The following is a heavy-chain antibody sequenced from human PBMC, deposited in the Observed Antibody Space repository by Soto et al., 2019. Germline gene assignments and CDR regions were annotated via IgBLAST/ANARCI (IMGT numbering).Heavy chain of an antibody. CDR1: GYTFTSYG. CDR3: ARDAPSYGGTPYYYYGMDV. V-gene: IGHV1-18*01. CDR2: ISAYNGNT. J-gene: IGHJ6*02. D-gene: IGHD4-17*01. Sequence: QVQLVQSGAEVKKPGASVKVSCKASGYTFTSYGISWVRQAPGQGLEWMGWISAYNGNTNYAQQLQGRVTMTTDTSTSTAYMELRSLRSDDTAVYYCARDAPSYGGTPYYYYGMDVWGQGTTVTVSS.